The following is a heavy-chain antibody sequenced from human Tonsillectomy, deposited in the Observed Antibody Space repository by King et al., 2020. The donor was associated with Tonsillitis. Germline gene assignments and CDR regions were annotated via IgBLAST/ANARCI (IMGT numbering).Heavy chain of an antibody. CDR2: ISGTSVTT. Sequence: QLVQSGGGLVQPGGSLRVSCAASGFTFSSYAMSWVRQAPGKGLDWVSSISGTSVTTYYADSVKGRFTISRDNSKNTLYLQMNSLRAEDTAVYYCAKGDMGYYYYGMDVWGQGTTVTVSS. J-gene: IGHJ6*02. D-gene: IGHD3-16*01. V-gene: IGHV3-23*04. CDR1: GFTFSSYA. CDR3: AKGDMGYYYYGMDV.